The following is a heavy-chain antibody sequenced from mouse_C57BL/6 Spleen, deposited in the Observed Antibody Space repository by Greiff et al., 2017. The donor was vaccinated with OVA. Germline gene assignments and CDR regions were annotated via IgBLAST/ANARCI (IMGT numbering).Heavy chain of an antibody. CDR2: IDPNSGGT. V-gene: IGHV1-62-3*01. D-gene: IGHD1-1*01. CDR1: GYTFTSYW. J-gene: IGHJ4*01. CDR3: ARNYYGSSFPFYAMDY. Sequence: QVQLQQPGAELVKPGASVKLSCKASGYTFTSYWMHWVKQRPGRGLEWIGRIDPNSGGTKYNEKFKSKATLTVDTSSSTAYMQLSSLTSEDSAVYYCARNYYGSSFPFYAMDYWGQGTSVTVSS.